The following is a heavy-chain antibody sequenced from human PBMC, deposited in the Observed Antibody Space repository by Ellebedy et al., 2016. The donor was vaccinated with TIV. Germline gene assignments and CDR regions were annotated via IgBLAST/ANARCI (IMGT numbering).Heavy chain of an antibody. D-gene: IGHD3-10*01. J-gene: IGHJ6*02. V-gene: IGHV2-26*01. CDR1: GFSLSNARMG. CDR3: ARRGCDYGSGSYCGMDV. Sequence: SGPTLVXPTETLTLTCTVSGFSLSNARMGVSWIRQPPGKALEWLAHIFSNDEKSYSTSLKSRLTISKDTSKSQVVLTMTNMDPVDTATYYCARRGCDYGSGSYCGMDVWGQGTTVTVSS. CDR2: IFSNDEK.